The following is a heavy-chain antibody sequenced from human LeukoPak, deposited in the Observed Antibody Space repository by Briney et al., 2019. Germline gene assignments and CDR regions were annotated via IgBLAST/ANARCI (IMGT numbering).Heavy chain of an antibody. D-gene: IGHD6-6*01. CDR2: ISSSSSYI. Sequence: PGGSLRLSCAASGFTFSSYSMNWVRQAPGKGLEWVSSISSSSSYIYYADSVKGRFTISRDNAKNSLYLQMNSLRAEDTAVYYCARDRIETGRYSSSSDYWGQGTLVTVSS. V-gene: IGHV3-21*01. J-gene: IGHJ4*02. CDR3: ARDRIETGRYSSSSDY. CDR1: GFTFSSYS.